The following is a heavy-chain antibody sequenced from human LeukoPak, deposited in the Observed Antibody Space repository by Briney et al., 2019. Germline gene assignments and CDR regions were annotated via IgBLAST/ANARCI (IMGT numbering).Heavy chain of an antibody. CDR1: GYTFTDYY. CDR3: ARANFLYCSSSTCLFDY. D-gene: IGHD2-2*01. CDR2: INPNDGDT. Sequence: ASVKVSCKASGYTFTDYYMHWVRQAPGQGLEWMGWINPNDGDTNYAQKFQGRVTMTRDTSINTAHMEVSRLRSDDTAVYYCARANFLYCSSSTCLFDYWGQGTLVTVSS. J-gene: IGHJ4*02. V-gene: IGHV1-2*02.